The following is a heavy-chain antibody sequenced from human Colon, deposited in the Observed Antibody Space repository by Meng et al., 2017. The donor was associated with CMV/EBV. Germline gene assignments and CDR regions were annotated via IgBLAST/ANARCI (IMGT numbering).Heavy chain of an antibody. D-gene: IGHD5-12*01. J-gene: IGHJ4*02. CDR2: ISTYNGNT. CDR3: ARAREVGYSAYDYYDF. V-gene: IGHV1-18*01. CDR1: YTFSSYG. Sequence: YTFSSYGISWERQAPGQGLECMVWISTYNGNTDYAQKIQGRVPMTTDTLTSTAYMELTSLKSDDTAVFYCARAREVGYSAYDYYDFWGQGTLVTVSS.